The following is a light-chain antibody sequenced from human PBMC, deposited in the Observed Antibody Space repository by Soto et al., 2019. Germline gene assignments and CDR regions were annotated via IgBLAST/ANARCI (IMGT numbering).Light chain of an antibody. CDR3: QQYHSYSLT. J-gene: IGKJ4*01. CDR2: KAS. CDR1: QSISSW. V-gene: IGKV1-5*03. Sequence: DIQMTQSLSTLSASVGDRVTITCRASQSISSWLAWYQQKPGKAPKLLIYKASSLEGGVPSRFSGSGSGTDFTLTISSLQHDDFATYYCQQYHSYSLTFGGGTKV.